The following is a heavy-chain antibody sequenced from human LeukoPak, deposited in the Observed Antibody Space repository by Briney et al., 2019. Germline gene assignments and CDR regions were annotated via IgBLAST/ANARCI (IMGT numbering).Heavy chain of an antibody. D-gene: IGHD5-12*01. J-gene: IGHJ5*02. CDR1: SGPIISSTNYY. CDR2: IPYSGTT. Sequence: PSETLSLTCTVSSGPIISSTNYYWGWIRQPPGKGLEWIGSIPYSGTTYYNPSLKGRITISVDTSKNQFSLILSSVTAADTAVYYCGTARGYSYAFDPWGQGTLVTVSS. CDR3: GTARGYSYAFDP. V-gene: IGHV4-39*01.